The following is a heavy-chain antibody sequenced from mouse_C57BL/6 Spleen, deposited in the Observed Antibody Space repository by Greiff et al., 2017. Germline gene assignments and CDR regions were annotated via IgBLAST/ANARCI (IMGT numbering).Heavy chain of an antibody. J-gene: IGHJ1*03. CDR1: GYTFTSYW. V-gene: IGHV1-69*01. Sequence: VQLQQPGAELVMPGASVKLSCKASGYTFTSYWMHWVKQRPGQGLEWIGEIDPSDSYTNYNQKFKGKSTLTVDKSSSTAYMQLSSLTSEDSAVYYCARGYYGSSWYFDVWGTGTTVTVSS. CDR3: ARGYYGSSWYFDV. D-gene: IGHD1-1*01. CDR2: IDPSDSYT.